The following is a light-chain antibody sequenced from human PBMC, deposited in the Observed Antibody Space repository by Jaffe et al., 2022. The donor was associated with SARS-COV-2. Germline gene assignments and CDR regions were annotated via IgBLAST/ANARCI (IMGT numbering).Light chain of an antibody. CDR3: MLYVGSGMWV. V-gene: IGLV8-61*01. Sequence: QTVVTQEPSFSVSPGGTVTLSCGLSSGSVSTSYYPSWYQQTPGQAPRTLIYNTNTRSSGVPDRFSGSILGNKAALTITGAQADDESDYYCMLYVGSGMWVFGGGTKLTVL. CDR1: SGSVSTSYY. CDR2: NTN. J-gene: IGLJ3*02.